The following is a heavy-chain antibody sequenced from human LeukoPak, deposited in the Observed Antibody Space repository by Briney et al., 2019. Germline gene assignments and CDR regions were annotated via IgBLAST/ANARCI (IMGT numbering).Heavy chain of an antibody. CDR1: GFTFDDYA. CDR2: ISWNSGSI. V-gene: IGHV3-9*01. CDR3: AKGRVGATGFAQNFDY. J-gene: IGHJ4*02. D-gene: IGHD1-26*01. Sequence: PGGSLRLSCAASGFTFDDYAMHWVRQAPGKGLEWVSGISWNSGSIGYADSVKGRFTISRDNAKNSLYLQMNSLRAEDTALYYCAKGRVGATGFAQNFDYWGQGTLVTVSS.